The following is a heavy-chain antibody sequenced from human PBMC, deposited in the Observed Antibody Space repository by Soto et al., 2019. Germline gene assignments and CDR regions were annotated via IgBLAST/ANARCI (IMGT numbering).Heavy chain of an antibody. CDR2: INAGNGNT. CDR3: ARGPNDFWSGYYPFDY. J-gene: IGHJ4*02. Sequence: ASVKVSCKASGYTFTSYAMHWVRQAPGQRLEWMGWINAGNGNTKYSQKFQGRVTITRDTSASTAYMELSSLRSEDTAVYYCARGPNDFWSGYYPFDYWGKGTLVTVSS. D-gene: IGHD3-3*01. CDR1: GYTFTSYA. V-gene: IGHV1-3*01.